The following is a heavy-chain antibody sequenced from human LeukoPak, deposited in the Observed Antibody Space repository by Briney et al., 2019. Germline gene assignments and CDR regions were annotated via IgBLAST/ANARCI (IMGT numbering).Heavy chain of an antibody. CDR1: GGSISSSSYY. CDR3: ARLDYYGSGSYYQFDP. Sequence: SETLSLTCTVSGGSISSSSYYWGWLRQPPGKGLEWIGTMSYSGSTYYNPSLNSRVTISVDTSKNQFSLRLSSVTAADTAVYYCARLDYYGSGSYYQFDPWGQGTLVTVSS. J-gene: IGHJ5*02. V-gene: IGHV4-39*01. CDR2: MSYSGST. D-gene: IGHD3-10*01.